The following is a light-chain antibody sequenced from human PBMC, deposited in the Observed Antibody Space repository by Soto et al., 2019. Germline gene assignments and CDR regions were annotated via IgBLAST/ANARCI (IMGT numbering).Light chain of an antibody. J-gene: IGKJ3*01. Sequence: EIVMTQSPATLSVSPGERATLSCRASQSVSSNLAWYQQKPGQAPRLLIYVAYTRATGIPARFSGSGSWTEFTLTISGLQSGAFAVYYGQQYNNWPPFTFGPGTKVDIK. CDR2: VAY. CDR3: QQYNNWPPFT. V-gene: IGKV3-15*01. CDR1: QSVSSN.